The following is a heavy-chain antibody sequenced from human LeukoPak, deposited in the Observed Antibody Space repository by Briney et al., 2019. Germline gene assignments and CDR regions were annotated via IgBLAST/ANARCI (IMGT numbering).Heavy chain of an antibody. Sequence: PGGSLRLSCAASGFTFSSYWMHWVRQAPGKGLVWVSRINTDGSSTSYADSVKGRFTISRDKSKSTLYLYMNSLRAEDTAVYYCAKDHSSNWFDSWGQGILLTVSS. V-gene: IGHV3-74*01. CDR3: AKDHSSNWFDS. CDR1: GFTFSSYW. CDR2: INTDGSST. D-gene: IGHD5-18*01. J-gene: IGHJ5*01.